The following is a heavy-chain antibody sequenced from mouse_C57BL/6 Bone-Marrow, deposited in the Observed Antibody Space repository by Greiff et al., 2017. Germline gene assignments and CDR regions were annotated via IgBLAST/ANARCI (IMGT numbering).Heavy chain of an antibody. CDR2: ISDGGSYT. CDR3: ARVLLYYYAMDY. CDR1: GFTFSSYA. J-gene: IGHJ4*01. V-gene: IGHV5-4*01. Sequence: EVQLVESGGGLVKPGGSLKLSCAASGFTFSSYAMSWVRQTPEKRLEWVATISDGGSYTYYPDNVKGRFTISRDNAKNNLYLQMSHLKSEDTAMYYCARVLLYYYAMDYWGRGTSVTVSS.